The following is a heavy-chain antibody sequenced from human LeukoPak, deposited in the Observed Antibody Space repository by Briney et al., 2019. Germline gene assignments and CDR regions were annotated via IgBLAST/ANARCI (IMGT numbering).Heavy chain of an antibody. CDR1: GFTVSSNY. D-gene: IGHD6-13*01. V-gene: IGHV3-53*01. Sequence: GGSLRLSCAASGFTVSSNYMSWVRQAPGKGREWVSVIYSGGSTYYADSVKGRFTISRDNSKNTLYLQMNSLRAEDTAVYYCARESWGRYFDYWGQGTLVTVSS. J-gene: IGHJ4*02. CDR3: ARESWGRYFDY. CDR2: IYSGGST.